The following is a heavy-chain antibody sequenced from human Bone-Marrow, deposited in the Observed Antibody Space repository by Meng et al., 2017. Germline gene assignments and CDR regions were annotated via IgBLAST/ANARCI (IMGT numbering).Heavy chain of an antibody. D-gene: IGHD1-26*01. V-gene: IGHV3-9*01. J-gene: IGHJ4*02. CDR1: GFTFDDYA. Sequence: SLKISCAASGFTFDDYAMHWVRQAPGKGLEWVSGISWNSGSIGYADSVKGRFTISRDNAKNSLYLQMNSLRAEDTAVYYCSRDRSYSSDYWGQGALVTVSS. CDR2: ISWNSGSI. CDR3: SRDRSYSSDY.